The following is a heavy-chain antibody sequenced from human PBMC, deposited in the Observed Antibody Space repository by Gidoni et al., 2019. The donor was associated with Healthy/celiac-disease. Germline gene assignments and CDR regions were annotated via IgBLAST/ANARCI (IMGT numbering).Heavy chain of an antibody. CDR1: GFTFTSSA. V-gene: IGHV1-58*01. D-gene: IGHD2-15*01. Sequence: QMQLVQSGPEVKKPGTSVKVSCKASGFTFTSSAVQWVRQARGQRLEWIGWIVVGSGNTNYAQKFQERVTITRDMSTSTAYMELSSLRSEDTAVYYCAADYCSGGSCYVPGFDYWGQGTLVTVSS. CDR2: IVVGSGNT. J-gene: IGHJ4*02. CDR3: AADYCSGGSCYVPGFDY.